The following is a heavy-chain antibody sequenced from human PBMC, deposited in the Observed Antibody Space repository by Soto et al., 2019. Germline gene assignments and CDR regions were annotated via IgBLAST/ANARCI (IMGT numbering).Heavy chain of an antibody. V-gene: IGHV4-30-2*01. Sequence: PSETLSLTCAVSGGSISSGGYSWSWIRQPPGKGLEWIGYIYHSGSTYYNPSLKSRVTISVDRSKNQFSLKLSSVTAADTAVYYCARAWSSGSPQRYYYYGMDVWGQGTTVTVSS. J-gene: IGHJ6*02. CDR2: IYHSGST. CDR3: ARAWSSGSPQRYYYYGMDV. D-gene: IGHD3-22*01. CDR1: GGSISSGGYS.